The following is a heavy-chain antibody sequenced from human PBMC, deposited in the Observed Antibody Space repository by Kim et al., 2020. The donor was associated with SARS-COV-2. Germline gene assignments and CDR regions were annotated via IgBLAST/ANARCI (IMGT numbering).Heavy chain of an antibody. Sequence: GGSLRLSCVTSGLYVIHWVRQAPGKGLEWVAAMSFDGFSKYFADSVNGRFTISRDDSKNTVWLQLNNLRDEDSAMYYCATEGGTSGRCGYFDYWSQGT. V-gene: IGHV3-30*04. CDR3: ATEGGTSGRCGYFDY. CDR1: GLYV. J-gene: IGHJ4*02. D-gene: IGHD6-19*01. CDR2: MSFDGFSK.